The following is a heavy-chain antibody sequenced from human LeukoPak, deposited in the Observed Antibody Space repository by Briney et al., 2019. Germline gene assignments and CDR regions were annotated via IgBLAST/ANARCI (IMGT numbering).Heavy chain of an antibody. CDR3: ARGGLRLLWFGESTPDDAFDI. CDR1: GGSISSSSYY. J-gene: IGHJ3*02. Sequence: SETLSLTCTVSGGSISSSSYYWGWIRQPPGKGLEWIGSIYYSGSTYYNPSLKSRVTISVDTSKNQFSLKLSSVTAADTAVYYCARGGLRLLWFGESTPDDAFDIWGQGTMVTVSS. V-gene: IGHV4-39*07. CDR2: IYYSGST. D-gene: IGHD3-10*01.